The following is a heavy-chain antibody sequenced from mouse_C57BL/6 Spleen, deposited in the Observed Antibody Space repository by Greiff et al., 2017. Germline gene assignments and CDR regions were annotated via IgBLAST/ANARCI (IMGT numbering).Heavy chain of an antibody. V-gene: IGHV1-7*01. CDR1: GYTFTSYW. Sequence: QVQLKESGAELAKPGASVKLSCKASGYTFTSYWMHWVKQRPGQGLEWIGYINPSSGYTKYNQKFKDKATLTADKSSSTAYMQLSSLTYEDSAVYYCAGGITTVDYYAMDYWGQGTSVTVSS. D-gene: IGHD1-1*01. CDR2: INPSSGYT. J-gene: IGHJ4*01. CDR3: AGGITTVDYYAMDY.